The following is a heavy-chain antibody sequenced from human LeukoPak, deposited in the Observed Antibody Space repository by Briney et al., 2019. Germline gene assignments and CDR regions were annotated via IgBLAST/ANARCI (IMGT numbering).Heavy chain of an antibody. V-gene: IGHV1-8*01. CDR2: MNPNSGNT. CDR1: GCTFTSYD. J-gene: IGHJ5*02. CDR3: ARGRAKRLAVAATIFDP. Sequence: ASVKVSCKASGCTFTSYDINWVRQATGQGLEWMGWMNPNSGNTGYAQKFQGRVTMTRNTSISTAYMELSSLRSEDTAVYYCARGRAKRLAVAATIFDPWGQGTLVTVSS. D-gene: IGHD2-15*01.